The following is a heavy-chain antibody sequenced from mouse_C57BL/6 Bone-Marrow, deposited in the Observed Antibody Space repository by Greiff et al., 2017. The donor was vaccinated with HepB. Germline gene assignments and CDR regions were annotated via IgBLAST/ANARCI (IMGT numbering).Heavy chain of an antibody. CDR3: ARGWLPYAMDY. J-gene: IGHJ4*01. V-gene: IGHV1-53*01. D-gene: IGHD2-3*01. CDR1: GYTFTSYW. Sequence: VQLHQPGTELVKPGASVKLSCKASGYTFTSYWIHWVKQRPGQGLEWIGNINPRNRGTDYSEKFKSKATLTVDKSSSTAYMQLSSLSSEESAAYYCARGWLPYAMDYWGQGTSVTVSA. CDR2: INPRNRGT.